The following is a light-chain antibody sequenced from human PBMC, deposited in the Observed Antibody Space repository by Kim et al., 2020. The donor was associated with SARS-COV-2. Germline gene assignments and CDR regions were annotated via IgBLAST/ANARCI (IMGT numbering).Light chain of an antibody. J-gene: IGLJ2*01. CDR1: SSNIGAGYD. V-gene: IGLV1-40*01. Sequence: QRVTISCTGSSSNIGAGYDVHWYQQRPGTAPKLLIYVNTKRPSGVPDRISGSKSGTSASLAITGLQAEDEADYYCQSYDSSLTSVVFGGGTKLTVL. CDR3: QSYDSSLTSVV. CDR2: VNT.